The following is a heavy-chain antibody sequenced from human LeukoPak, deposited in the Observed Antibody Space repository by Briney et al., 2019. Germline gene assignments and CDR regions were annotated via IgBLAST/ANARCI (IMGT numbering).Heavy chain of an antibody. CDR1: GYTFTDYY. CDR3: ARDLGGSTGAPWYYFDY. D-gene: IGHD2-2*01. J-gene: IGHJ4*01. Sequence: ASVKVSCKASGYTFTDYYFHWVRQVPGQGLECMGWINPNTGGTNYPQKFQGRVTMTRDTSISTAHMELTSLRSDDTAVYHCARDLGGSTGAPWYYFDYWGQGTLVTVSS. V-gene: IGHV1-2*02. CDR2: INPNTGGT.